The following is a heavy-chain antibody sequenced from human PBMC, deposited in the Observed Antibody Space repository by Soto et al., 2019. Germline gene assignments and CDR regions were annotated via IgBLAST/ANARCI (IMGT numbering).Heavy chain of an antibody. Sequence: GASVKVSCKASGYTFTSYAMHWVRQAPGQRLEWMGWINAGNGNTKYSQKFQGRVTITRGTSASTAYMELSSLRSEDTAVYYCARGLRYFDWLLYLPYWGQGTLVTVSS. D-gene: IGHD3-9*01. CDR2: INAGNGNT. CDR3: ARGLRYFDWLLYLPY. J-gene: IGHJ4*02. V-gene: IGHV1-3*01. CDR1: GYTFTSYA.